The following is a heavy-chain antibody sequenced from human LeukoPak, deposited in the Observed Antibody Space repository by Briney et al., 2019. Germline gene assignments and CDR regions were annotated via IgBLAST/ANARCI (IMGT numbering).Heavy chain of an antibody. J-gene: IGHJ4*02. CDR1: GGTFSSYA. CDR2: IIPIFGTA. V-gene: IGHV1-69*05. Sequence: ASVKVSCKASGGTFSSYAISWVRQAPGQGLGWMGGIIPIFGTANYAQKFQGRVTITTDESTSTAYMELSSLRSEDTAVYYCARANLINDYGAIDYWGQGTLVTVSS. D-gene: IGHD4/OR15-4a*01. CDR3: ARANLINDYGAIDY.